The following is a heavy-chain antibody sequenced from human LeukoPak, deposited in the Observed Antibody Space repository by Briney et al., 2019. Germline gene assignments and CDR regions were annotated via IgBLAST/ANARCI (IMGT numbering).Heavy chain of an antibody. CDR1: GGSISSHY. D-gene: IGHD3-9*01. V-gene: IGHV4-59*11. J-gene: IGHJ6*03. CDR2: IYYSGST. CDR3: ARDNREGILTGYRELNYYYYYYMDV. Sequence: SETLSLTCTVSGGSISSHYWSWIRQPPGKGLEWIGHIYYSGSTNYNPSLKSRVTISVDTSKNQFSLKLSSVTAADTAVYYCARDNREGILTGYRELNYYYYYYMDVWGKGTTVTVSS.